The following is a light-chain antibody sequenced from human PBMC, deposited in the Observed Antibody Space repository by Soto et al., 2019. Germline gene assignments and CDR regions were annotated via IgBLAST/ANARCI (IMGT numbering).Light chain of an antibody. CDR1: SGSVSTSYY. V-gene: IGLV8-61*01. CDR2: STN. J-gene: IGLJ3*02. Sequence: QTVVTQEPSFSVSPGRTVTLTCGLSSGSVSTSYYPSWYQQTPGQAPRTLIYSTNTRSSGVPDRFSGSILGNKAALTITGAQADDESDYYCVLYMGSGIPGGVFGGGTKLTVL. CDR3: VLYMGSGIPGGV.